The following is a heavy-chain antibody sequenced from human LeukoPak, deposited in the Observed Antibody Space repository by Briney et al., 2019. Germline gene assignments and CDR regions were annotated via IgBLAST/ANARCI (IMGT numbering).Heavy chain of an antibody. D-gene: IGHD3-16*01. CDR3: ARGGSYGDY. CDR1: GFTFSNYW. V-gene: IGHV3-74*01. Sequence: GGSLRLSCAASGFTFSNYWMYWVRQVPEKGLVWVSRVNPDGSSLTYANSVKGRFTSSRDNARNTLYLQMNRLRVEDTAVYYCARGGSYGDYWGQGILVTVSS. CDR2: VNPDGSSL. J-gene: IGHJ4*02.